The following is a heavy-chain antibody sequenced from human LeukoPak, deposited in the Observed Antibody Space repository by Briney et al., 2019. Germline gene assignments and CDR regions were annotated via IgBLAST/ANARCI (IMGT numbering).Heavy chain of an antibody. CDR2: IYYSGST. CDR1: GGSISSYY. CDR3: ASEGTTFSSFDY. D-gene: IGHD1-1*01. V-gene: IGHV4-59*01. J-gene: IGHJ4*02. Sequence: SETLSLTCTVSGGSISSYYWSWIRQPPGKGLEWIGYIYYSGSTNYNPSLKSRVTISVDTSKNQFSLKLSSVTAADTAVYYCASEGTTFSSFDYWGQGTLVTVSS.